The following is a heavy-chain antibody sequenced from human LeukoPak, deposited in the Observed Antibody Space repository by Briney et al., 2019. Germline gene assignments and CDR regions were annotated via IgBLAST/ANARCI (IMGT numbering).Heavy chain of an antibody. CDR3: ARSSGLRFLEWLLPFDY. CDR1: GGSFSGYY. V-gene: IGHV4-34*01. CDR2: INHSGST. D-gene: IGHD3-3*01. J-gene: IGHJ4*02. Sequence: SETLSLTCAVYGGSFSGYYWSWIRQPPGKGLEWIGEINHSGSTNYNPSLKSRVTISVDTSKNQFSLKLSSVTAADTAVYYCARSSGLRFLEWLLPFDYWGQGTLVTVSS.